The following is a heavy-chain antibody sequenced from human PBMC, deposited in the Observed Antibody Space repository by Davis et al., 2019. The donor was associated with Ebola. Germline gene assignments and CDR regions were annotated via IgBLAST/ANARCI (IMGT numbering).Heavy chain of an antibody. J-gene: IGHJ3*02. CDR3: ARDGGCSSTSCYTIDAFDI. CDR1: GFTFSSYW. CDR2: IKQDGSEK. V-gene: IGHV3-7*01. Sequence: PGGSLRLSCAASGFTFSSYWMSWVRQTPGKGLEWVANIKQDGSEKYYVDSVKGRFTISRDNAKNSLYLQMNSLRAEDTAVYYCARDGGCSSTSCYTIDAFDIWGQGTMVTVSS. D-gene: IGHD2-2*02.